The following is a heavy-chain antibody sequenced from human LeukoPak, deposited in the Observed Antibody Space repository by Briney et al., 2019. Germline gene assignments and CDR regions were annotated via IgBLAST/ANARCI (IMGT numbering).Heavy chain of an antibody. J-gene: IGHJ6*02. V-gene: IGHV3-48*02. CDR3: AREGGDYVWGSYRYSNYYYGMDV. D-gene: IGHD3-16*02. CDR1: GFTFSSYS. Sequence: GGSLRLSCVASGFTFSSYSMNWVRQAPGKGLEWVSYISSSSSTIYYADSVKGRFTISRDNAKNSLYLQMNSLRDEDTAVYYCAREGGDYVWGSYRYSNYYYGMDVWGQGTTVTASS. CDR2: ISSSSSTI.